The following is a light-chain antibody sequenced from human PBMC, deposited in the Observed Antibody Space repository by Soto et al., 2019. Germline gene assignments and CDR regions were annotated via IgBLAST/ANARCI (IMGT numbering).Light chain of an antibody. J-gene: IGKJ4*01. Sequence: DIQMTQSPSSLSASVGDRVTIACRASQSISIYLNWYRLKPGKAPNLLMYGASYLKSGVPTRFSGSGSGTEFTLTISSLQPDDFATYFCQQYNSYSPEGLTFGGGTKVDIK. CDR3: QQYNSYSPEGLT. V-gene: IGKV1-5*01. CDR1: QSISIY. CDR2: GAS.